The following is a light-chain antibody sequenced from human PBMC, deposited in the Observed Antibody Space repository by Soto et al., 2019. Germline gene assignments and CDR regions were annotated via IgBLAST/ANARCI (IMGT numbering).Light chain of an antibody. CDR3: SSYTSSSTVV. CDR1: SSDVGGYNY. CDR2: DVS. J-gene: IGLJ2*01. Sequence: QSVLTQPASVSGSPGQSVTISCTGTSSDVGGYNYDSWYQQHPGKAPKLMIYDVSNRPSGVSNRFSGSKSGNTASLTISGLQDADEADYYCSSYTSSSTVVFGVGTKLTVL. V-gene: IGLV2-14*01.